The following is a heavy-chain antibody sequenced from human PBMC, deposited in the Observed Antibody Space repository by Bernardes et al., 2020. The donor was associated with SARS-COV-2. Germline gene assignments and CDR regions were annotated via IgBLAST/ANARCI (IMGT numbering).Heavy chain of an antibody. CDR3: AKGPARGTYYFDS. D-gene: IGHD1-26*01. CDR2: ITYNSDNT. J-gene: IGHJ4*02. Sequence: GGSLRLLCAASGFTFYSYAMSWVRQAPGKGLEWVAGITYNSDNTYYTDSVKGRFTISRDNSKNTLFLRMNSLGAEDTAVYSCAKGPARGTYYFDSWGQGTLVTVSS. CDR1: GFTFYSYA. V-gene: IGHV3-23*01.